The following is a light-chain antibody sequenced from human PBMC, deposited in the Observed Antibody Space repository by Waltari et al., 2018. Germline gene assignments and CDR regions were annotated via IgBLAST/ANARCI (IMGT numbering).Light chain of an antibody. Sequence: EIVMTQSPAVLSVSPGQRATLSCRASETVTSHLACYQQKPGQAPRPLIYDVSTRAAGIPARFSGSGSETEFTLTVTSLQSEDCAVYYCQQYYEWQTFGPGTKVEIK. CDR1: ETVTSH. CDR2: DVS. V-gene: IGKV3D-15*01. J-gene: IGKJ1*01. CDR3: QQYYEWQT.